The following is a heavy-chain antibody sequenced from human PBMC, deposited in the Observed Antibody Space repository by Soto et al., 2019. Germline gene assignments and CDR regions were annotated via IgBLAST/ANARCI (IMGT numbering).Heavy chain of an antibody. CDR1: GFTFSNAW. CDR2: IKSKTDGGTT. D-gene: IGHD3-10*01. Sequence: PGGSLRLSCAASGFTFSNAWMSWVRQAPGKGLEWVGRIKSKTDGGTTDYAAPVKGRFTISRDDSKNTLYLQMNSLKTEDTAVYYCTTEGRDGSGSYYISLSAFDIWGQGTMVTVSS. J-gene: IGHJ3*02. CDR3: TTEGRDGSGSYYISLSAFDI. V-gene: IGHV3-15*01.